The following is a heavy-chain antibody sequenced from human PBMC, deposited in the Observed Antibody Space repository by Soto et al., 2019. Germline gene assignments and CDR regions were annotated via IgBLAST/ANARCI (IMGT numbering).Heavy chain of an antibody. CDR2: ISGSGDSI. V-gene: IGHV3-23*01. D-gene: IGHD6-6*01. CDR3: AKNWDTTFSSSSH. Sequence: EVQLSESGGGLVQPGGSLRLSCAASGFTFRTYAMSWVRQAPGKGREWVSAISGSGDSIYYADSVKGRFTISRDNSKNTLYLQMNSLRAEDTAVYYCAKNWDTTFSSSSHWGQGTLVTVSS. J-gene: IGHJ4*02. CDR1: GFTFRTYA.